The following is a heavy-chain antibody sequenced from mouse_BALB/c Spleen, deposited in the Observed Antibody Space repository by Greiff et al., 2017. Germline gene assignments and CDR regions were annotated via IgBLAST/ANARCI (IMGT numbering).Heavy chain of an antibody. Sequence: EVQLVESGPGLVKPSQSLSLTCTVTGYSITSDYAWNWIRQFPGNKLEWMGYISYSGSTSYNPSLKSRISITRDTSKNQFFLQLNSVTTEDTATYYCARWITTATDYFDYWGQGTTLTVSS. J-gene: IGHJ2*01. V-gene: IGHV3-2*02. CDR3: ARWITTATDYFDY. CDR1: GYSITSDYA. D-gene: IGHD1-2*01. CDR2: ISYSGST.